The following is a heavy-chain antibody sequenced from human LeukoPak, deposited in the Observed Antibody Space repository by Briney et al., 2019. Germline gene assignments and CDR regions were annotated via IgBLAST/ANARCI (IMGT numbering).Heavy chain of an antibody. Sequence: GSSVKVSCKASGGTFSSYAISWVRQAPGQGLEWMGGIIPIFGTANYAQKFQGRVTITADESTSTAYTELSSLRSEDTAVYYCARDVVVPAASWFDPWGQGTLVTVSS. CDR3: ARDVVVPAASWFDP. CDR2: IIPIFGTA. V-gene: IGHV1-69*01. D-gene: IGHD2-2*01. J-gene: IGHJ5*02. CDR1: GGTFSSYA.